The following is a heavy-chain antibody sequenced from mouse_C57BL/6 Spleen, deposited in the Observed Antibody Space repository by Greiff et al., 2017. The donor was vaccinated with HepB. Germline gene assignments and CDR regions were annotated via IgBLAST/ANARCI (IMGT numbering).Heavy chain of an antibody. CDR3: ARDGNYPSWFAY. CDR1: GYTFTDYN. CDR2: INPNNGGT. Sequence: VQLQQSGPELVKPGASVKMSCKASGYTFTDYNMHWVKQSHGKSLEWIGYINPNNGGTSYNQKFKGKATLTVNKSSSTAYMELRSLTSEDSAVYYCARDGNYPSWFAYWGQGTLVTVSA. J-gene: IGHJ3*01. V-gene: IGHV1-22*01. D-gene: IGHD2-1*01.